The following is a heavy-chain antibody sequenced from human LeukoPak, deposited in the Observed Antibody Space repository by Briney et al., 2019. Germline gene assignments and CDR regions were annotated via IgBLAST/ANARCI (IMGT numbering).Heavy chain of an antibody. V-gene: IGHV3-15*01. CDR1: GFSFSRAW. Sequence: GGSLRLSCAASGFSFSRAWMSWVRQAPGKGLERVGRIKTETDGGTTDYAAPVKGRFTISRDDSRNTLFLQMNSLKTEDTAVYYCTTAYGSGSYWAYWGPGTLVSVSS. J-gene: IGHJ4*02. D-gene: IGHD3-10*01. CDR2: IKTETDGGTT. CDR3: TTAYGSGSYWAY.